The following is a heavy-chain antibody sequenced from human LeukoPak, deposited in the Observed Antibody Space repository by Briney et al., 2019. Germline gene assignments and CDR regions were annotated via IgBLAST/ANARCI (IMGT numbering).Heavy chain of an antibody. CDR2: INENGDIA. CDR1: VFTFADYA. V-gene: IGHV3-43*02. CDR3: AKARWEPNFDY. J-gene: IGHJ4*02. Sequence: PGGSLRLSCAASVFTFADYAMHWVRQGPGKSLEWVSLINENGDIAYYGDSVGGRFTVSRDNAKNSLYLQMNSLTTEDTALYYCAKARWEPNFDYWGQGTLVTVSS. D-gene: IGHD1-26*01.